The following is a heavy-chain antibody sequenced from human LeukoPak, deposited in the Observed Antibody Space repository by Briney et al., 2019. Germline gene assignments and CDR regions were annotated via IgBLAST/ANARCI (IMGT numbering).Heavy chain of an antibody. Sequence: PGGSLRLSCAASGFTLSTYAMHWVRQAPGKGLEWVAYISGTGFTTYYADSVKGRFTISSDSSKITLFLQMNSLRTEDTAIYYCAKDGYNWIAFDDWGQGTLVTVSS. V-gene: IGHV3-23*01. CDR2: ISGTGFTT. D-gene: IGHD1-20*01. J-gene: IGHJ4*02. CDR1: GFTLSTYA. CDR3: AKDGYNWIAFDD.